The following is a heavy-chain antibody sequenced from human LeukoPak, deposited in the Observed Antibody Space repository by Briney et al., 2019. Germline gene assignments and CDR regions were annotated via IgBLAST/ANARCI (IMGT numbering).Heavy chain of an antibody. CDR1: GFTFSDYS. CDR3: ANEVRPNDY. D-gene: IGHD1-1*01. Sequence: GGSLRLSCAASGFTFSDYSMSWVRQAPGKGLEWVASIDISGGSTYYEDSVQGRFTISRDNSKNTLYLEMNSLRVEDTALYYCANEVRPNDYWGQGTLVTVSS. J-gene: IGHJ4*02. V-gene: IGHV3-23*01. CDR2: IDISGGST.